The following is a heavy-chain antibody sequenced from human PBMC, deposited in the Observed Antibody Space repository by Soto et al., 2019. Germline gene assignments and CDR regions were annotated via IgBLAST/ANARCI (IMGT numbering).Heavy chain of an antibody. D-gene: IGHD3-16*01. J-gene: IGHJ6*02. CDR1: GYKFITYG. V-gene: IGHV1-18*04. Sequence: ASVKVSCKASGYKFITYGITWVRQAPGQGLEWVGGISTYSGKTDYAQSLQDRVTMTTDTSTSTAYMELGSLRSDDTAVYYCARGLGTNGLDVWGQGTAVTVSS. CDR3: ARGLGTNGLDV. CDR2: ISTYSGKT.